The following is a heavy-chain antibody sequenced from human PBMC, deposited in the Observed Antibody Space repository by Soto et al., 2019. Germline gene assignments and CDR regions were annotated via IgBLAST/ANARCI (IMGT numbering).Heavy chain of an antibody. D-gene: IGHD4-17*01. CDR2: INPNSGGT. Sequence: GASVKVSCEASGYTFTGYYMHWVRQAPGHGLEWMGWINPNSGGTNYAQKFQGWVTMTRATSISTAYMELSRLRSDDTAVYYCARDGAMTTVTRYYYYGRDVWGQVTTVTVSS. V-gene: IGHV1-2*04. J-gene: IGHJ6*02. CDR1: GYTFTGYY. CDR3: ARDGAMTTVTRYYYYGRDV.